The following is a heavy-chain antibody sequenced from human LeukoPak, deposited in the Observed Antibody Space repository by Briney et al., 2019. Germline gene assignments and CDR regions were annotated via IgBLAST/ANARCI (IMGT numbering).Heavy chain of an antibody. V-gene: IGHV3-7*01. CDR1: GFTFSSYW. CDR2: IKEEGSEK. CDR3: ARGHYQLS. J-gene: IGHJ5*02. D-gene: IGHD2-2*01. Sequence: GGSLRLSCAVSGFTFSSYWMSWVRQAPGKGLEWVASIKEEGSEKHYVDSVKGRFTISRDNAKNSLYLQMNSLRAEDTAVYYCARGHYQLSWGQGILVTVSS.